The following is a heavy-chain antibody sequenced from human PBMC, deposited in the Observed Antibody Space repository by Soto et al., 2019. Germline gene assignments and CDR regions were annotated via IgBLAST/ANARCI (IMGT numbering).Heavy chain of an antibody. CDR3: AHGRLSMVRGAPKDFDD. J-gene: IGHJ4*02. Sequence: QITLKESGPTLVKPTQTLTLTCTFSGFSLSTSGVGVGWIRQPPGKALEWLALIYWDDDKRYSPSLKSRLTSTKDTYKNHVSLTITSMDPRDTAACYCAHGRLSMVRGAPKDFDDWGPGTLGTVSS. D-gene: IGHD3-10*01. CDR1: GFSLSTSGVG. CDR2: IYWDDDK. V-gene: IGHV2-5*02.